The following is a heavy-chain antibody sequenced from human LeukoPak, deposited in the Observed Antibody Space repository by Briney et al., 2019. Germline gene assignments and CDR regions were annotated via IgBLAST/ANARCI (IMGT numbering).Heavy chain of an antibody. Sequence: GGSLRLSCAASGFTFSSYGMNWVRQAPGKGLEWVSSISSSSSYIYYADSVKGRFTISRDNAKNSLYLQMNSLRAEDTAVYYCARDSSGWSVNFDYWGQGTLVTVSS. CDR3: ARDSSGWSVNFDY. CDR2: ISSSSSYI. V-gene: IGHV3-21*01. D-gene: IGHD6-19*01. J-gene: IGHJ4*02. CDR1: GFTFSSYG.